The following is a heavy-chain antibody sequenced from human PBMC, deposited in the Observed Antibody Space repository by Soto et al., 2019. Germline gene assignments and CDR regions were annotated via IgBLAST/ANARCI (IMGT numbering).Heavy chain of an antibody. Sequence: SETLSLTCTVSDGSISSYYWSWIRQPPGKGLEWIGYIYYSGSTNYNPSLKSRVTISVDTSKNQFSLKLSSVTAADTAVYYCARYWRAYDSSGYSYNWFDPWGQGTLVTVSS. J-gene: IGHJ5*02. CDR3: ARYWRAYDSSGYSYNWFDP. D-gene: IGHD3-22*01. V-gene: IGHV4-59*01. CDR2: IYYSGST. CDR1: DGSISSYY.